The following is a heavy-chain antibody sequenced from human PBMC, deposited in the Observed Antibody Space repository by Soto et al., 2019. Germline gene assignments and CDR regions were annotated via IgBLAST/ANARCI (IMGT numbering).Heavy chain of an antibody. CDR3: ARDMSGGSSWYEFDS. D-gene: IGHD6-13*01. CDR2: VYHTGTT. J-gene: IGHJ4*02. Sequence: SETLSLICTVSGDSIRSSYWSWVRQPPRRGLEWIGYVYHTGTTNSNPSLKSRVTISADTSENLFSLKLISVTPADTAVYFCARDMSGGSSWYEFDSWGPGTLVTAPQ. CDR1: GDSIRSSY. V-gene: IGHV4-59*01.